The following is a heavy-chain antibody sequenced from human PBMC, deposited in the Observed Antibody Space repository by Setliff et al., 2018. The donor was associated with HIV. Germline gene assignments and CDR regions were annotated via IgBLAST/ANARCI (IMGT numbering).Heavy chain of an antibody. J-gene: IGHJ6*03. CDR3: ARCGAGEWHLYMDV. CDR1: GGTFSSYT. Sequence: SVKVSCKASGGTFSSYTISWVRQASGQGLEWMGRIIPILGIANYAQKFKGRVTFTADKSTSTVYMELSSLRSEDTAVYYCARCGAGEWHLYMDVWGKGTAVTVSS. V-gene: IGHV1-69*02. D-gene: IGHD3-16*01. CDR2: IIPILGIA.